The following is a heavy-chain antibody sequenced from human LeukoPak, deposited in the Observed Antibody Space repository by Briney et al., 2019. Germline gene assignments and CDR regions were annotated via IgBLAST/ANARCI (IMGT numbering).Heavy chain of an antibody. CDR2: ISNSGGRT. J-gene: IGHJ4*02. D-gene: IGHD3-10*01. V-gene: IGHV3-23*01. Sequence: AGGSLRLSCAASGFTFSSYAMSWVRQAPGKGLEWVSSISNSGGRTFYTDSVKGRFTISRDNSKNTLYLQMNNLRAEDTAAYYCAKGSFWGQGTLVTISS. CDR1: GFTFSSYA. CDR3: AKGSF.